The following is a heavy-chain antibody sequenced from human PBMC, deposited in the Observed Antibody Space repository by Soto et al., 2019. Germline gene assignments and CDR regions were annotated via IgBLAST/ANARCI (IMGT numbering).Heavy chain of an antibody. CDR1: GDSFNDYY. V-gene: IGHV1-2*04. J-gene: IGHJ6*03. D-gene: IGHD5-12*01. Sequence: QVQLVQSGAEVRKPGASVTVSCRSSGDSFNDYYIHWVRQAPGQGFEWMGWINPNGGVTKYAQKFQGWVSMTRDTSIMTVYMQLSRLRSDDTAVYYCARESGGATATLYYYYFYMGVWGTGTTVTVS. CDR3: ARESGGATATLYYYYFYMGV. CDR2: INPNGGVT.